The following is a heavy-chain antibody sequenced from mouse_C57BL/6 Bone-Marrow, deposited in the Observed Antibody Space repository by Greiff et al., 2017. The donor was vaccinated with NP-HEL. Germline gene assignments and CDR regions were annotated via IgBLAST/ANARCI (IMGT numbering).Heavy chain of an antibody. J-gene: IGHJ1*03. D-gene: IGHD1-1*01. CDR3: ARSNITTVVGPSWYFDV. CDR1: GYTFTSYG. V-gene: IGHV1-81*01. Sequence: VKLMESGAELARPGASVKLSCKASGYTFTSYGISWVKQRTGQGLEWIGEIYPRSGNTYYNEKFKGKATLTADKSSSTAYMELRSLTSEDSAVYFCARSNITTVVGPSWYFDVWGTGTTVTVSS. CDR2: IYPRSGNT.